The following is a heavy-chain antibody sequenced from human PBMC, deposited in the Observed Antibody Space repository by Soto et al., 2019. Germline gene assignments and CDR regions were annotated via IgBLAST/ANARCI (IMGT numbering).Heavy chain of an antibody. CDR3: AKDPYNWNYGTFDY. J-gene: IGHJ4*02. D-gene: IGHD1-7*01. CDR2: ISAYNGNT. Sequence: ASVKVSCKASGYTFTSYGISWVRQAPGQGLEWMGWISAYNGNTNYAQKLQGRVTMTTDTSTSTAYMELRSLRSDDTAVYYCAKDPYNWNYGTFDYWGQGTLVTVSS. CDR1: GYTFTSYG. V-gene: IGHV1-18*01.